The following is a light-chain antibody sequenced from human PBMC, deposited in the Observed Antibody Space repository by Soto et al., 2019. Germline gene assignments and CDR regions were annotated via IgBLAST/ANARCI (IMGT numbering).Light chain of an antibody. J-gene: IGKJ4*01. V-gene: IGKV3-20*01. CDR2: DAS. CDR1: QSISSGY. Sequence: ETVLTQSPGTLSLSPGERATLSCRASQSISSGYLAWYQQRPGQAPRLLISDASNRATGIPDRFSGSGAGTDFTLTISKLEPEDVAVYYCQQYGGSPLVTFGGGTKVEIK. CDR3: QQYGGSPLVT.